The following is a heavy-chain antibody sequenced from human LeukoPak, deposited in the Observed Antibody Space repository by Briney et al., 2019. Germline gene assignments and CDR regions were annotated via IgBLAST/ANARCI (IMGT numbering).Heavy chain of an antibody. V-gene: IGHV3-64D*09. CDR2: ISSNGVNT. Sequence: PGGSLRLSCSASGFTFSGCAMHWVRQAPGKGLQYVSVISSNGVNTYYTDSVKGRFTISRDNSKNTLYLQMSSLRPEDTAVYYCVIEDDYSPGGDYWGQGTLVTVSS. D-gene: IGHD5-24*01. CDR1: GFTFSGCA. J-gene: IGHJ4*02. CDR3: VIEDDYSPGGDY.